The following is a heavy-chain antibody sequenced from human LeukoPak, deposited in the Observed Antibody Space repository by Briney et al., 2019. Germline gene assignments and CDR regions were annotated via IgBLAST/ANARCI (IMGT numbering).Heavy chain of an antibody. CDR1: GGTFSSYA. D-gene: IGHD3-16*01. CDR3: AREGVQRDLGEYFDY. CDR2: IIPIFGTA. Sequence: GASVKVSCKASGGTFSSYAISWVRQAPGQGLEWMGGIIPIFGTANYAQKFQGRVTITADESTSTAYVELSSLRSEDTAVYYCAREGVQRDLGEYFDYWGQGTLVTVSS. J-gene: IGHJ4*02. V-gene: IGHV1-69*13.